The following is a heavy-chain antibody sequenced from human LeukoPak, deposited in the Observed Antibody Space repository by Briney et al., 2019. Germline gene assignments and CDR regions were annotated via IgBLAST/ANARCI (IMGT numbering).Heavy chain of an antibody. J-gene: IGHJ6*03. V-gene: IGHV6-1*01. Sequence: SQTLSLTCAISGDSVSSNSAAWNWIRQSPSRGLEWLGRTYYRSKWHNDYAVSAKSRISLNSDTSKNQFSLKLSSVTAADTAVYYCARDIGSDMDVWGKGTTVTVSS. CDR2: TYYRSKWHN. D-gene: IGHD3-10*01. CDR3: ARDIGSDMDV. CDR1: GDSVSSNSAA.